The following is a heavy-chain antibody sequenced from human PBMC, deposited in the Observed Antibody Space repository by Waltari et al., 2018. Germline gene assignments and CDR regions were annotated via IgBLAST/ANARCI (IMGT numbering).Heavy chain of an antibody. CDR1: GGSISRGGYS. CDR2: IYHSGST. J-gene: IGHJ4*02. Sequence: QVQLQESGPGLVKPSQTLSLPRPLPGGSISRGGYSWSWIRQHPGKGLEWIGYIYHSGSTYYNPSLKSRVTISVDRSKNQFSLKLSSVTAADTAVYYCAGSGSYYIGDWGQGTLVTVSS. V-gene: IGHV4-30-2*01. D-gene: IGHD3-10*01. CDR3: AGSGSYYIGD.